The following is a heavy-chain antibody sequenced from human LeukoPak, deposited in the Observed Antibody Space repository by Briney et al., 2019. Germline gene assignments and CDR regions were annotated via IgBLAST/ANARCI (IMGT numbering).Heavy chain of an antibody. CDR2: INTNTGNP. Sequence: ASVKVSCKASGYTFTSYAMNWVRQAPGQGLEWMGWINTNTGNPTYAQAFTGRFVFSLDTSVTTAYLQISRLKAEDTAVYYCARGFGLFDYYTSADDYWGQGTLVIVSS. V-gene: IGHV7-4-1*02. CDR1: GYTFTSYA. D-gene: IGHD3-10*01. J-gene: IGHJ4*02. CDR3: ARGFGLFDYYTSADDY.